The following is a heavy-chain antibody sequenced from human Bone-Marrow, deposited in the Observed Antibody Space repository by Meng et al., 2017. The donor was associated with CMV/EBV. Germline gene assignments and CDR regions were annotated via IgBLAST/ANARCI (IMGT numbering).Heavy chain of an antibody. D-gene: IGHD5-18*01. CDR1: GGSISSSSYY. CDR2: IYYSRST. Sequence: GSLRLSCTVSGGSISSSSYYWGWIRQPPGKGLEWIGSIYYSRSTYYNPSLKSRVTISVDTSKNQFSLKLSSVTAADTAVYYCARDLSSYGPYSNFDYWGQGTLATVSS. V-gene: IGHV4-39*07. CDR3: ARDLSSYGPYSNFDY. J-gene: IGHJ4*02.